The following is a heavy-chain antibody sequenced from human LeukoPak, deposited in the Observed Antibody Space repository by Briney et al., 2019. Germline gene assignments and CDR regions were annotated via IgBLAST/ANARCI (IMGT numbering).Heavy chain of an antibody. CDR3: ARGSMVRGVTYNGMDV. D-gene: IGHD3-10*01. CDR2: ISSSSSYI. Sequence: GGSLRLSCAASGFTFSSYSMNWVRQAPGKGLEWVSSISSSSSYIYYADSVKGRFTISRDNAKNSLYLQMNSLRAEDTAVYYCARGSMVRGVTYNGMDVWGQGTTVTVS. J-gene: IGHJ6*02. CDR1: GFTFSSYS. V-gene: IGHV3-21*01.